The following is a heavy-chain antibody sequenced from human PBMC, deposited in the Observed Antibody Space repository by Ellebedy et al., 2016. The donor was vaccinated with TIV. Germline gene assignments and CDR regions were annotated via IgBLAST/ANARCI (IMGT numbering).Heavy chain of an antibody. CDR1: GFTFDDYT. CDR2: ISYDGSNK. CDR3: AAGAILV. D-gene: IGHD1-26*01. J-gene: IGHJ4*02. Sequence: GESLKISXAASGFTFDDYTMHWVRQAPGKGLEWVAVISYDGSNKYYADSVKGRFTISRDNSKNTLYLQMNSLRAEDTAVYYCAAGAILVWGQGTLVTVSS. V-gene: IGHV3-30-3*01.